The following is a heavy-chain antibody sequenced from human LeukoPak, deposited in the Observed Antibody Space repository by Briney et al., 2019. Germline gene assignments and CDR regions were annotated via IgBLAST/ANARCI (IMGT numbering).Heavy chain of an antibody. CDR1: GGSFSGYY. Sequence: SETLSLTCAVYGGSFSGYYWSGIRQPPGKGREGMGEINHRGSTKYNTSLKSRVTIPVDTSKNQFYLKLSSVTAADTAVYYCARGEDTAMVNYFDYWGQGTLVTVSS. J-gene: IGHJ4*02. V-gene: IGHV4-34*01. CDR2: INHRGST. CDR3: ARGEDTAMVNYFDY. D-gene: IGHD5-18*01.